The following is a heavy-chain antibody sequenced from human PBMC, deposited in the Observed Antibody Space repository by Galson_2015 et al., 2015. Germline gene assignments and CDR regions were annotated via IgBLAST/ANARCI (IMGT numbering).Heavy chain of an antibody. V-gene: IGHV1-3*01. CDR2: INAGNGNT. CDR3: ARGDYCSSTSCYVDYYYYMDV. CDR1: GYTFTSYA. J-gene: IGHJ6*03. D-gene: IGHD2-2*01. Sequence: SVKVSCKASGYTFTSYAMHWVRQAPGQRLEWMGWINAGNGNTKYSQKFQGRVIITRDTSASTAYMELSSLRSEDTAVYYCARGDYCSSTSCYVDYYYYMDVWGKGTTVTVSS.